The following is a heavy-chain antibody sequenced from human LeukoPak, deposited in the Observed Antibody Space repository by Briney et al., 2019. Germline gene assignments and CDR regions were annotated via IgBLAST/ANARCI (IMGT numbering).Heavy chain of an antibody. CDR3: AIPNYDILTGPDLYYFDY. D-gene: IGHD3-9*01. CDR1: GYTFSSYG. V-gene: IGHV1-18*01. CDR2: ISAYSGNT. Sequence: ASVKVSCEAFGYTFSSYGISWVRQAPGQGLEWMGWISAYSGNTNYAQKLQGRVTMTADTSTNTAYMELRSLRSDDTAVYYCAIPNYDILTGPDLYYFDYWGQGTLVTVSS. J-gene: IGHJ4*02.